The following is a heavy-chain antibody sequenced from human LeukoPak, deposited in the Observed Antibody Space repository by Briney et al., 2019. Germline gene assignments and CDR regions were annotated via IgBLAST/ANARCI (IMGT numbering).Heavy chain of an antibody. Sequence: ASVKVSCKASGYTSTGYYMHWVRQAPGQGLEWMGWINPNSGGTNYAQKFQGWVTMTRDTSISTAYMELSRLRSDDTAVYYCARTSGSYVGDFDYWGQGTLVTVSS. CDR2: INPNSGGT. V-gene: IGHV1-2*04. CDR1: GYTSTGYY. CDR3: ARTSGSYVGDFDY. D-gene: IGHD1-26*01. J-gene: IGHJ4*02.